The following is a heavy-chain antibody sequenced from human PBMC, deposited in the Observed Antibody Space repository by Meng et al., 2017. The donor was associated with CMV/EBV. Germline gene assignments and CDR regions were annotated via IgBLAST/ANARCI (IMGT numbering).Heavy chain of an antibody. J-gene: IGHJ6*02. V-gene: IGHV1-69*05. D-gene: IGHD2-2*01. Sequence: SVKVSCKASGGTFSSYAISWVRQAPGQGLGWMGGIIPIFGTANYAQKFQGRVTITTDESTSTAYMELSSLRSEDTAVYYCARGYVVPATNYYYYYGMDVWGQGTTVTVSS. CDR3: ARGYVVPATNYYYYYGMDV. CDR1: GGTFSSYA. CDR2: IIPIFGTA.